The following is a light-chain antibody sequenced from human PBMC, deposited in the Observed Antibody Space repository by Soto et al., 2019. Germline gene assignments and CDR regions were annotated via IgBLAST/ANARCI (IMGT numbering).Light chain of an antibody. CDR1: QSISSY. J-gene: IGKJ4*01. CDR2: AAS. CDR3: QQSYSTPPT. V-gene: IGKV1-39*01. Sequence: DIQMTQSPSSLSASVGDRVTITCRASQSISSYLNWYQQKPGKAPKLLIYAASSLQSGVPSRFSGSGSWTDFTLTISSLQPEDFATYYCQQSYSTPPTFGGGTKVDI.